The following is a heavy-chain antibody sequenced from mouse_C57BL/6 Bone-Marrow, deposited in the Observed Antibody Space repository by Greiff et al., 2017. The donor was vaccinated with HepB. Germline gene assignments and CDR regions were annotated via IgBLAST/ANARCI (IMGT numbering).Heavy chain of an antibody. J-gene: IGHJ2*01. Sequence: EVQLQESGPELVKPGDSVKISCKASGYSFTGYFMNWVMQSHGKSLEWIGRINPYNGDTFYNQKFKGKATLTVDKSSSTAHMELRSLTSEDSAVYYCARRGRLDYWGQGTTLTVSS. V-gene: IGHV1-20*01. CDR2: INPYNGDT. D-gene: IGHD2-4*01. CDR1: GYSFTGYF. CDR3: ARRGRLDY.